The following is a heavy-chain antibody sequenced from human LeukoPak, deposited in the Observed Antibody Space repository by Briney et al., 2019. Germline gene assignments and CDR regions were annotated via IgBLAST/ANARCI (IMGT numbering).Heavy chain of an antibody. J-gene: IGHJ4*02. V-gene: IGHV1-18*01. D-gene: IGHD2-15*01. CDR3: ARDATDAAFTPMNDY. CDR2: TSAYNGNT. CDR1: GYTFTNYG. Sequence: ASVKVSCKTSGYTFTNYGISWVRQAPGQGLEWMGWTSAYNGNTNYAQKLRGRDTLIIDRSTSTVYMELRSLRSDDTAVYYCARDATDAAFTPMNDYWGQGTLVTVSS.